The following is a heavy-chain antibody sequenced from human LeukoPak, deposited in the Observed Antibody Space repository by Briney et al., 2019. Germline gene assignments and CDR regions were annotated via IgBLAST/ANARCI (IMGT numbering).Heavy chain of an antibody. J-gene: IGHJ6*03. V-gene: IGHV3-30*02. D-gene: IGHD6-13*01. CDR2: IRYDGSNK. CDR1: GFTFSSYG. CDR3: AKDRIAASLSYYYYMDV. Sequence: GGSLRLSCAASGFTFSSYGMHWVRQAPGKGLEWVAFIRYDGSNKYYADSVKGRFTISRDNSKNTLYLQMNSLRAEDTAVYYCAKDRIAASLSYYYYMDVWGKGTTVTVSS.